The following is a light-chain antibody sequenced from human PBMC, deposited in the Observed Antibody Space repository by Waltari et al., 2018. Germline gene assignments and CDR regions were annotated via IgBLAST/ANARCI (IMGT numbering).Light chain of an antibody. V-gene: IGKV3-20*01. CDR2: GAS. CDR3: QQYDISPLT. CDR1: QTVRTTY. J-gene: IGKJ4*01. Sequence: EIVLTQSPGTLSSSPGERATLTCRASQTVRTTYLDWYQQKPGQAPTLLIYGASSRATGIPDRFSGSGSGTDFSLTISSLEPEDFAVYYCQQYDISPLTFGGGTKVEIK.